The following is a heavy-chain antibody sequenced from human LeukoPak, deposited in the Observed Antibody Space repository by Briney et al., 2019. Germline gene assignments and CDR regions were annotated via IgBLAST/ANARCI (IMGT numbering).Heavy chain of an antibody. V-gene: IGHV3-48*01. Sequence: GGSLRLSCAASGFTFSYCNMYWVRQAPGRRLGWVSYISSSSSTIYYADSVKGRFPISRDNGKNSLYLQVNSLRAEDTAVYYCARDRRVDTAFNIWGQGTMVTVSS. D-gene: IGHD5-18*01. J-gene: IGHJ3*02. CDR3: ARDRRVDTAFNI. CDR2: ISSSSSTI. CDR1: GFTFSYCN.